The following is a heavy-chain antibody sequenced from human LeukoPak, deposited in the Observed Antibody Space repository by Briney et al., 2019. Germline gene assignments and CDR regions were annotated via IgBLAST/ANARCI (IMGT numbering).Heavy chain of an antibody. V-gene: IGHV3-21*01. Sequence: AGGSLRLSCAASGFTFSSYSMNWVRQPPGKGLEWVSSISSSSYIYYADSVKGRFTISRDNAKNSLYLQMNSLRAEDTAVYYCARDRQVVVITPFDYWGQGTLVTVSS. CDR2: ISSSSYI. D-gene: IGHD3-22*01. CDR3: ARDRQVVVITPFDY. CDR1: GFTFSSYS. J-gene: IGHJ4*02.